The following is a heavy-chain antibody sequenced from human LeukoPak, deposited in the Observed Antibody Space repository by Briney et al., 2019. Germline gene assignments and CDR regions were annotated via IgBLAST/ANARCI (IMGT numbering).Heavy chain of an antibody. Sequence: GGSPRLSCAASGFTFIGYDMGWVRQAPGKGPEWISYISSDSGTIYHADSVKGQFTISRDNAKNSLYLQLNSLRDEDTAVYYCARISNYHFDYWGQGTLVTVSS. V-gene: IGHV3-48*02. CDR1: GFTFIGYD. D-gene: IGHD4/OR15-4a*01. CDR2: ISSDSGTI. J-gene: IGHJ4*02. CDR3: ARISNYHFDY.